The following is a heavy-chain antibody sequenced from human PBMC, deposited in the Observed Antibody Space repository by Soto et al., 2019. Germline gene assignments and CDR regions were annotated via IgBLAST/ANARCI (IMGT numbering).Heavy chain of an antibody. J-gene: IGHJ6*02. Sequence: SVKVSCKASGDTFSSYAISWVRQAPGQGLEWMGGIIHIFGTANYAQKFQGRVTITADESTSTAYMELSSLRSEDTAVYYCARDGSGYRSRASPMDVWGQGTTVTVSS. D-gene: IGHD3-22*01. CDR3: ARDGSGYRSRASPMDV. CDR2: IIHIFGTA. V-gene: IGHV1-69*13. CDR1: GDTFSSYA.